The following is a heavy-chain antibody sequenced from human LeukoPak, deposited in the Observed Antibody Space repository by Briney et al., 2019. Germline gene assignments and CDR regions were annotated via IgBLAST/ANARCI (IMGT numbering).Heavy chain of an antibody. CDR1: GFTFSSYA. CDR3: SRDPTYYLRYGYFDY. J-gene: IGHJ4*02. Sequence: PGGSLRLSCAASGFTFSSYAMSWVRQAPGKGLEWVSYISSSSTTIQYSDSVRGRFTISRDNTKNSLYLQMNSLRAEDTAVYYCSRDPTYYLRYGYFDYWGQGALVTVSS. D-gene: IGHD1-26*01. V-gene: IGHV3-48*04. CDR2: ISSSSTTI.